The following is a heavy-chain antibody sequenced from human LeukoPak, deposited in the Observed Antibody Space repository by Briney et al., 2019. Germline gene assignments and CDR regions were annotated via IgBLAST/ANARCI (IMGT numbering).Heavy chain of an antibody. V-gene: IGHV3-21*01. J-gene: IGHJ5*02. CDR2: ITSSSSYI. CDR1: GFTFSTYS. D-gene: IGHD6-6*01. CDR3: ARSATSSSSRINWFDA. Sequence: PGGSLRLSCTASGFTFSTYSMNWVRQAPGKGLEWVSSITSSSSYIFYVDSVKGRFTISRDNAKNSLRLQMDSLRAEDSAVYYCARSATSSSSRINWFDAWGQGTLVTVSS.